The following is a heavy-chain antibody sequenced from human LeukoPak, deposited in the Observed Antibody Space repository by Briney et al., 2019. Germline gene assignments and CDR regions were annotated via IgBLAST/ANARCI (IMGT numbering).Heavy chain of an antibody. CDR2: IIPIFGTA. Sequence: ASVKVSCKASGGTFSSYAISWVRQAPGQGLEWMGGIIPIFGTANYAQKFQGRVTITADESTSTAYMELSSLRSEDTAVYYCATQMPPRGYYGSALDYWGQGTLVTVSS. J-gene: IGHJ4*02. V-gene: IGHV1-69*13. CDR3: ATQMPPRGYYGSALDY. D-gene: IGHD3-10*01. CDR1: GGTFSSYA.